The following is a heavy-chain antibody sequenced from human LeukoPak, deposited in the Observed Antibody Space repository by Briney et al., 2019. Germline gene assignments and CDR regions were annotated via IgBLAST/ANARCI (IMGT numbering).Heavy chain of an antibody. Sequence: ASVKVSCKASGYTFTSYYMHWVRQAPGQGLEWMGIINPSGGSTSYAQKFQGRVTMTRDTSTSTVYMELSSLRSEDTAVYYCARPAAWLYGLSHPPYYFDYWGQGTLVTVSS. V-gene: IGHV1-46*01. CDR1: GYTFTSYY. D-gene: IGHD3-9*01. CDR3: ARPAAWLYGLSHPPYYFDY. J-gene: IGHJ4*02. CDR2: INPSGGST.